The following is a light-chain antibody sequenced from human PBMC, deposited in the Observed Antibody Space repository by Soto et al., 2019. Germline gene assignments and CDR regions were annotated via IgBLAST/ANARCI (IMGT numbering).Light chain of an antibody. J-gene: IGKJ1*01. CDR3: QQYDNWPRT. CDR2: GAS. V-gene: IGKV3-15*01. Sequence: EIVMTQSPATLSVCPGEIATLSCRASQSVSSNLAWYQQKPGQAPRLLIYGASTRAAGIPARFSGSGSGTEFTLTISSLQSEDFAVYYRQQYDNWPRTFGQGTKVDI. CDR1: QSVSSN.